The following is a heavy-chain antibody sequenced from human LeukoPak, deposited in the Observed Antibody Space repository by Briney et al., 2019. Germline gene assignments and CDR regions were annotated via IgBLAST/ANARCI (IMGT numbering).Heavy chain of an antibody. J-gene: IGHJ4*02. CDR2: MYNSGST. D-gene: IGHD4-17*01. V-gene: IGHV4-59*01. CDR1: GGSISGSY. CDR3: ARGIESYGDYGY. Sequence: AETLSHTCTVSGGSISGSYWSWIRQPPGKGLEWIAYMYNSGSTNYNPSLKSRVTISIDTSKNQFSLKLSSLTAADTAIYYCARGIESYGDYGYWGQGIQVTVSS.